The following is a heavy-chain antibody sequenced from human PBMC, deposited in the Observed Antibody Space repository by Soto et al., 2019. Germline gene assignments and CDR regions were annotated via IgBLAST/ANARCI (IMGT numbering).Heavy chain of an antibody. D-gene: IGHD6-13*01. V-gene: IGHV3-21*01. CDR1: GFTFRSFT. J-gene: IGHJ5*02. CDR3: TRGASRDSSARGWFDP. Sequence: GGSLRLSCAASGFTFRSFTMNWVRQAPGKGLEWVSTISSNSAYIYYTDALRGRFTTSRDNAKNSLHLQMNSLSAEDTAVYYCTRGASRDSSARGWFDPWGPGTLVTVSS. CDR2: ISSNSAYI.